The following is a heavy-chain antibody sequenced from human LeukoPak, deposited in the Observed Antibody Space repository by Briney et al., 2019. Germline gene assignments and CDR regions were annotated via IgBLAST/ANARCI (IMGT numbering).Heavy chain of an antibody. CDR3: ARDGVVSGEIDY. Sequence: PSETLSLTCTVSGDSISGFSYYWGWIRQPPGKGLEWIGSIYYSGSTYYNPSLKSRVTISVDTSKNQFSLKLSSVTAADTAVYYCARDGVVSGEIDYWGQGTLVTVSS. J-gene: IGHJ4*02. V-gene: IGHV4-39*07. D-gene: IGHD3-3*01. CDR2: IYYSGST. CDR1: GDSISGFSYY.